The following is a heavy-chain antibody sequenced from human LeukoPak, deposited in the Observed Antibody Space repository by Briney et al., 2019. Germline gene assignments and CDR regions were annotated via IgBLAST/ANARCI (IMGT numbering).Heavy chain of an antibody. CDR2: ISGGGGST. CDR3: AKYYYGSGTYPTGWFDP. D-gene: IGHD3-10*01. CDR1: GFTFSSYG. Sequence: GGSLRLSCAASGFTFSSYGMSWVRQAPGKGLEWVSAISGGGGSTYYADSAKGRFTISRDNSKNTLYLQMNSLRAEDTGVYYCAKYYYGSGTYPTGWFDPWGQGTLVTVSS. V-gene: IGHV3-23*01. J-gene: IGHJ5*02.